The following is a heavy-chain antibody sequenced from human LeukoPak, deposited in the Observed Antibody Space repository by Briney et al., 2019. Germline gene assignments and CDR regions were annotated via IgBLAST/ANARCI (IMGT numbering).Heavy chain of an antibody. CDR2: ISSSSSYI. CDR3: ARDYGNPRHFDY. CDR1: GFTFTSDR. V-gene: IGHV3-21*01. J-gene: IGHJ4*02. D-gene: IGHD4-11*01. Sequence: TGGSLRLSGAPPGFTFTSDRMNSVRQAPGKGQESVSSISSSSSYIYYADSVKGRFSISRDNAKNSLYLQMNSLRAEDTAVYYCARDYGNPRHFDYWGQGTLVTVSS.